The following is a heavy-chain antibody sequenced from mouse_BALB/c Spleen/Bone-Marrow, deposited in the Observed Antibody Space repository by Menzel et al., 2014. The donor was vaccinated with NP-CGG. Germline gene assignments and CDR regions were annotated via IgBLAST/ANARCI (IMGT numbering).Heavy chain of an antibody. D-gene: IGHD1-1*01. CDR2: INSNGGST. CDR1: GFTFSSHG. CDR3: ARDPLYYYA. J-gene: IGHJ3*01. Sequence: EVKLVESGGGLVQPGGSLKLSCAASGFTFSSHGMSWVRQTPDKRLELVATINSNGGSTYYPGSVKGRFTISRDNAKNTLYLQMSSLKSEDTAMYYCARDPLYYYAWGQGTLVTVSA. V-gene: IGHV5-6-3*01.